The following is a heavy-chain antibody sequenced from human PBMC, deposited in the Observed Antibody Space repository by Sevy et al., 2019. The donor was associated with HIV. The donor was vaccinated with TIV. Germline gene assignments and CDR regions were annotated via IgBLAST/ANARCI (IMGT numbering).Heavy chain of an antibody. CDR3: AGPILTYNNGWSYYDY. V-gene: IGHV4-39*01. D-gene: IGHD6-19*01. Sequence: SETLSLTCTVSGASISSSGYYWGWIRQPPGKGLEWIASINYSGSTFYNPSLKSRVTISADTSENQFSLDLNSVTAADTAIYYCAGPILTYNNGWSYYDYWGQGTVVTVSS. J-gene: IGHJ4*02. CDR2: INYSGST. CDR1: GASISSSGYY.